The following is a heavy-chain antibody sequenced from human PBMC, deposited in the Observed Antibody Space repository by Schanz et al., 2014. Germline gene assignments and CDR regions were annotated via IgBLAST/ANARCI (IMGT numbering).Heavy chain of an antibody. CDR3: ARGGGGSHYRLDY. CDR2: ISDSSRTI. D-gene: IGHD1-26*01. CDR1: GFGFSSYS. V-gene: IGHV3-48*01. Sequence: EVQLVESGGGLIQPGGSLRLSCAASGFGFSSYSMNWVRQAPGKGLEWVSYISDSSRTIYYADSMKGRFTVSRDNAENALYRQMNSLRAEDTGLYFWARGGGGSHYRLDYWGQGTLXTVSS. J-gene: IGHJ4*02.